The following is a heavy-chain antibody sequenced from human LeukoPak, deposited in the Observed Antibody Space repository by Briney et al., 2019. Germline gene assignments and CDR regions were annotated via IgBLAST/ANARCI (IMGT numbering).Heavy chain of an antibody. J-gene: IGHJ4*02. CDR1: GFPFGSYA. V-gene: IGHV3-23*01. CDR2: ISGGALNT. Sequence: VQPGGSLRLSCTASGFPFGSYAMTWVRQAPGKGLEWVSTISGGALNTYYADSVTGRFTLSRDSSNNTLHLQMTSLRAEDTAVYYCAKGKFYSGNGAFDYWGQGTLVTVSS. CDR3: AKGKFYSGNGAFDY. D-gene: IGHD5-12*01.